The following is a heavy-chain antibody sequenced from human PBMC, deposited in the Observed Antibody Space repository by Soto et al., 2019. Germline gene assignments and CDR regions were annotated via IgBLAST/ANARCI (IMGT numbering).Heavy chain of an antibody. D-gene: IGHD5-12*01. Sequence: EVQLVESGGGLVKPGGSLRLSCAASGFTFSSYSMNWVRQAPGKGLEWVSSISSSSSYIYYADSVKGRFAISRDNAKNSLYLQMKSLRAEDTAVYYCARNIVAFQDYYGMDVWGLGTTVTVSS. CDR1: GFTFSSYS. CDR3: ARNIVAFQDYYGMDV. V-gene: IGHV3-21*01. J-gene: IGHJ6*02. CDR2: ISSSSSYI.